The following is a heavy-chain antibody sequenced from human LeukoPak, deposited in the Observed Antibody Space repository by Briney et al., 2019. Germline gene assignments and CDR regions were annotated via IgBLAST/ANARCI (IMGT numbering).Heavy chain of an antibody. CDR3: ARHGGYSSPYLH. J-gene: IGHJ1*01. CDR2: IYYSGST. V-gene: IGHV4-59*08. Sequence: SETLSLTCTVSGGSISNYYWSWIRQPPGKGLECIGYIYYSGSTNYNPSLKSRVTISVDTSKNQFSLKLSSVTATDTAVYYRARHGGYSSPYLHWGQGTLVTVSS. D-gene: IGHD6-13*01. CDR1: GGSISNYY.